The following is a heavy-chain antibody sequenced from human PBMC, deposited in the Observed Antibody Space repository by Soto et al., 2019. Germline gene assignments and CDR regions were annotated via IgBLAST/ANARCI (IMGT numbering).Heavy chain of an antibody. CDR3: AMDYGESQEYFKH. D-gene: IGHD4-17*01. CDR1: GYTFTSYG. V-gene: IGHV1-18*04. CDR2: ISPLKGRT. Sequence: QVQLVQSGPDLKRPGASMKVSCKASGYTFTSYGISWVRQAPGQGLEWMAWISPLKGRTQYSQKAQGRVTKSTDTSSNTAYMEMTTLRVDDTAVYYCAMDYGESQEYFKHWSQGTLVTVS. J-gene: IGHJ1*01.